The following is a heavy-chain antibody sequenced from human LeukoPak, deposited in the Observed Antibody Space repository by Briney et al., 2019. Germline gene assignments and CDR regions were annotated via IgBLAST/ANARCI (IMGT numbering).Heavy chain of an antibody. D-gene: IGHD3-10*01. J-gene: IGHJ4*02. CDR1: GFTLSNYA. Sequence: GGSLRLSCAPSGFTLSNYALHWVRQAPGKGLEWVAVISYDGTKRYYADSVKGRFTISRDNSNNTLYLQLSSLRAEDTAVYYCARGRSRGVRFDYWGQGTLVTVSS. CDR2: ISYDGTKR. CDR3: ARGRSRGVRFDY. V-gene: IGHV3-30*04.